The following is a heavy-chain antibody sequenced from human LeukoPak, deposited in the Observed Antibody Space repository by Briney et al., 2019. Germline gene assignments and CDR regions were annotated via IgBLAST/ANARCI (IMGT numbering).Heavy chain of an antibody. CDR2: IYYSGST. D-gene: IGHD2-2*01. Sequence: TSSETLSLTCTVSGGSISSSSYYWGWIRQPPGKGLEWIGSIYYSGSTYYNPSLKSRVTISVDTSKNQFSLKLSSVTAADTAVYYCARRMPVPTFYWYFDLWGRGTLVTVSS. V-gene: IGHV4-39*01. J-gene: IGHJ2*01. CDR1: GGSISSSSYY. CDR3: ARRMPVPTFYWYFDL.